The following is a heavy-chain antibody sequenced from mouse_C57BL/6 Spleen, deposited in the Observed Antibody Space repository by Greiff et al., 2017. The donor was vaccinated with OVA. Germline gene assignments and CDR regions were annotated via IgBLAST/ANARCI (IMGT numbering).Heavy chain of an antibody. CDR3: ARVGYYGSSYSYFDV. J-gene: IGHJ1*03. CDR1: GFTFSSYA. Sequence: EVKLVESGGGLVKPGGSLKLSCAASGFTFSSYAMSWVRQTPEKRLEWVATISDGGSYTYYPDNVKGRFTISRDNAKNNLYLQMSHLKSEDTAMYYCARVGYYGSSYSYFDVWGTGTTVTVSS. CDR2: ISDGGSYT. D-gene: IGHD1-1*01. V-gene: IGHV5-4*03.